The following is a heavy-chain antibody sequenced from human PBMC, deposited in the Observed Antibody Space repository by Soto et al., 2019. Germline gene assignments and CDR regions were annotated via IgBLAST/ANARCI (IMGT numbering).Heavy chain of an antibody. CDR1: GFTFSSYA. J-gene: IGHJ4*02. Sequence: GGSLRLSCAASGFTFSSYAMSWVRQAPGKGLEWVSAISGSGGSTYYADSVKGRFTISRDNSKNTLYLQMNSLRAEDTAVYYCAKGEGYDFWSGSQYPEDWGQGTLVTVSS. V-gene: IGHV3-23*01. D-gene: IGHD3-3*01. CDR3: AKGEGYDFWSGSQYPED. CDR2: ISGSGGST.